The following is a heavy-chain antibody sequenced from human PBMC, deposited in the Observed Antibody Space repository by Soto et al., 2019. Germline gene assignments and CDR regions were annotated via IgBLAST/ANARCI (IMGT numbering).Heavy chain of an antibody. CDR1: GGSISTYY. CDR2: IHYSGST. V-gene: IGHV4-59*01. Sequence: SETLYLTCTVSGGSISTYYWSWIRQPPGKGLEWIGNIHYSGSTNYNPSLKSRVTISVDTSKNQFSLKVNSVTAADTAVYYCAREATYCIGGNCYAYKKISSDPWGQGTLVLVSS. D-gene: IGHD2-15*01. J-gene: IGHJ5*01. CDR3: AREATYCIGGNCYAYKKISSDP.